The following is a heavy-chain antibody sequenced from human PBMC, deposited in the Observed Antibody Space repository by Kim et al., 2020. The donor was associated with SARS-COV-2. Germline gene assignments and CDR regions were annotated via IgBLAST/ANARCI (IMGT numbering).Heavy chain of an antibody. J-gene: IGHJ6*02. D-gene: IGHD2-2*01. CDR3: ARYQLLSHYYHYGMDV. V-gene: IGHV3-11*03. Sequence: DAVKGRFAISRDNAENSLFLHMDSLRVEDTAVYYCARYQLLSHYYHYGMDVWGQGTTVTVSS.